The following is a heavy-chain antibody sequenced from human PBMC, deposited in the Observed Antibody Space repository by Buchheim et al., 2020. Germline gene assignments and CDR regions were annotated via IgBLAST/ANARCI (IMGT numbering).Heavy chain of an antibody. CDR1: GFTFSDYS. V-gene: IGHV3-48*04. D-gene: IGHD3-22*01. CDR2: INSSSNVI. CDR3: ARDRHSRD. J-gene: IGHJ4*02. Sequence: EVQLVESGGGLVQPGGSLRLSCAASGFTFSDYSMNWVRQAPGKGREGVSYINSSSNVIYYADSVKGRFTISRDNAKKALYLQMDSLRAEDTATYYCARDRHSRDWGQGTL.